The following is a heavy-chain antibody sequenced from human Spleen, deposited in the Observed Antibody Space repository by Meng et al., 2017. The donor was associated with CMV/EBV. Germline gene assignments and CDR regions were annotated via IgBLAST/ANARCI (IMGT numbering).Heavy chain of an antibody. D-gene: IGHD6-6*01. Sequence: LSCAVYGGSFSGYYWSWIRQPPGKGLEWIGEINHSGSTNYNPSLKSRVTISVDTSKNQFSLKLSSVTAADTAVYYCAIAARPDYFDYWGQGTLVTVSS. J-gene: IGHJ4*02. CDR3: AIAARPDYFDY. CDR1: GGSFSGYY. CDR2: INHSGST. V-gene: IGHV4-34*01.